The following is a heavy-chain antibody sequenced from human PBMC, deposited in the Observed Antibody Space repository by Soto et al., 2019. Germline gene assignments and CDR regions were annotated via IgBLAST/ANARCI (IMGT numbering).Heavy chain of an antibody. CDR3: ARTARFAANHSFDY. V-gene: IGHV1-18*01. Sequence: QVQLVQSGAEVQKPGASVKVSCKASGYTFTRDGINWVRQAPGHGLEWMGWINTDNGNTNYAQKLQDRVTRTTDTSAATAYMELRSLRTDDTAVYYCARTARFAANHSFDYWGKRTLVIVSS. D-gene: IGHD7-27*01. CDR2: INTDNGNT. CDR1: GYTFTRDG. J-gene: IGHJ4*02.